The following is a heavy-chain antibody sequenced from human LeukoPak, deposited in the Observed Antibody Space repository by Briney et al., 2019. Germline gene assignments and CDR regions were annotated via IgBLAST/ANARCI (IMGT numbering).Heavy chain of an antibody. CDR2: IISTGTTI. V-gene: IGHV3-48*03. CDR1: GFTFSGYE. D-gene: IGHD1-26*01. Sequence: GGSLRLSCAASGFTFSGYEMNWVRQAPGKGLEWVSSIISTGTTIYYADSVKGRFTISRDNAKNSLFLQMNSLRDEDTAVYYCARSASSDYWGQGTLVTVSS. J-gene: IGHJ4*02. CDR3: ARSASSDY.